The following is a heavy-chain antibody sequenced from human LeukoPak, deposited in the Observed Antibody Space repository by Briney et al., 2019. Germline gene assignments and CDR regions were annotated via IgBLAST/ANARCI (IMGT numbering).Heavy chain of an antibody. Sequence: PGGSLRLSCTASGFSFNIFGMHWVRQAPGKGLEWVAFIRNDGTHEKYGDSVKGRFTISRDNSRNTLYLLMNSLRGEDTAIYYCAKDPENNGYSDGSFDYWGQGTLVSVSS. J-gene: IGHJ4*02. CDR1: GFSFNIFG. CDR3: AKDPENNGYSDGSFDY. CDR2: IRNDGTHE. V-gene: IGHV3-30*02. D-gene: IGHD3-22*01.